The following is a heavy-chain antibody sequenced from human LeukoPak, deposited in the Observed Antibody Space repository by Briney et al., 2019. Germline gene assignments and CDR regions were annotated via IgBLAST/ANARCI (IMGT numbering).Heavy chain of an antibody. CDR3: AREMVVVTAKNYYYYYGMDV. Sequence: SETLSLTCTVSGGFISSYYWSWIRQPPGKGLEWIGYIYYSGSTNYNPSLKSRVTISVDTSKNQFSLKLSSVTAADTAVYYCAREMVVVTAKNYYYYYGMDVWGQGNTVTVSS. J-gene: IGHJ6*02. CDR1: GGFISSYY. D-gene: IGHD2-21*02. V-gene: IGHV4-59*01. CDR2: IYYSGST.